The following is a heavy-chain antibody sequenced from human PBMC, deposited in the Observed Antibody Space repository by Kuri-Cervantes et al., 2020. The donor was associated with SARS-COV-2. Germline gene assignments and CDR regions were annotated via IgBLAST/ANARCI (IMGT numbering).Heavy chain of an antibody. CDR2: IYYSGST. V-gene: IGHV4-59*01. J-gene: IGHJ5*02. CDR1: GGSISSYY. CDR3: ARGGYGDYLS. Sequence: ESLKISCTVSGGSISSYYWSWIRQPPGKGLEWIGYIYYSGSTNYNPSLKSRVTITVDASKNHFSRKLSSVTAADTAVYYCARGGYGDYLSWGQGTLVTVSS. D-gene: IGHD4-17*01.